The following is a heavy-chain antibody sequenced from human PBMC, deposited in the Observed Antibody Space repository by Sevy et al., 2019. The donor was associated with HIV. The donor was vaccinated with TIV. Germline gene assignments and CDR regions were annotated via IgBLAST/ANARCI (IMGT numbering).Heavy chain of an antibody. CDR1: GFTFSNYA. CDR2: ISGSSAYT. V-gene: IGHV3-23*01. Sequence: GGSLRLSCAASGFTFSNYAVSWVRQAPGKGLEWVSGISGSSAYTYYADSVKGRFTISRDNSKNTLYLQMNSLRAEDTAVYYCAKTEDGSGSYFDYWGQGTLVTVSS. CDR3: AKTEDGSGSYFDY. J-gene: IGHJ4*02. D-gene: IGHD6-19*01.